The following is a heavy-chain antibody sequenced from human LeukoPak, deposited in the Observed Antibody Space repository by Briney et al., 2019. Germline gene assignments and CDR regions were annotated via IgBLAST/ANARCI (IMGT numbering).Heavy chain of an antibody. CDR1: GFTFSSYS. CDR3: ARDPPTYYYDSSGFGG. Sequence: GGSLRLSCAASGFTFSSYSMYWVRQAPGKGLEWVSSISSSSSYIYYADSVKGRFTISGDNAKNSLYLQMNSLRAEDTAVYYCARDPPTYYYDSSGFGGWGQGALVTVSS. D-gene: IGHD3-22*01. V-gene: IGHV3-21*01. J-gene: IGHJ4*02. CDR2: ISSSSSYI.